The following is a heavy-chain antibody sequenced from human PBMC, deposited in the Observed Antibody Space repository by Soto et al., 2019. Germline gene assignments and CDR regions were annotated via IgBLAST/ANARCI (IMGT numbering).Heavy chain of an antibody. J-gene: IGHJ4*02. CDR3: ARAPYLYVSSRYDYV. CDR1: GFTFSSYS. V-gene: IGHV3-21*01. CDR2: ISSSSSYI. Sequence: EVQLVESGGGLVKPGGSLRLSCAASGFTFSSYSMNWVRQAPGKGLEWVSSISSSSSYIYYADSLKGRFTISRDNTKNSLYLQMNSLRAEDTAVYCWARAPYLYVSSRYDYVGGQGTGVTVSS. D-gene: IGHD3-22*01.